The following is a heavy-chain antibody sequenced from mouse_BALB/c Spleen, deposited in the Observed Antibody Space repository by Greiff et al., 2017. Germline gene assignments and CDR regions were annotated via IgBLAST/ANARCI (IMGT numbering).Heavy chain of an antibody. V-gene: IGHV5-6-4*01. CDR2: ISSGGSYT. Sequence: DVKLVESGGGLVKPGGSLKLSCAASGFTFSSYTMSWVRQTPEKRLEWVATISSGGSYTYYPDSVKGRFTISRDNAKNTLYLQMSSLKSEDTAMYYCTRDGGYGYYFDYWGQGTTLTVSS. J-gene: IGHJ2*01. CDR3: TRDGGYGYYFDY. D-gene: IGHD1-2*01. CDR1: GFTFSSYT.